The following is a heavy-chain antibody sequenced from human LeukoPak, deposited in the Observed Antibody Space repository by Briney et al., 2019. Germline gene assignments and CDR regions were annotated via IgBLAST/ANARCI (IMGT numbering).Heavy chain of an antibody. D-gene: IGHD6-13*01. CDR2: IDHSGRT. CDR3: ARKSIVTAGRKPYDV. Sequence: RPSETLSLTCAVYGGSFSGYYWSWIRQPPGKGLEWIGEIDHSGRTNSNASLKSRVTISVDMSKNQFSLRLSSVTAADTAVYYRARKSIVTAGRKPYDVWDQGTLVTVSP. V-gene: IGHV4-34*01. CDR1: GGSFSGYY. J-gene: IGHJ4*02.